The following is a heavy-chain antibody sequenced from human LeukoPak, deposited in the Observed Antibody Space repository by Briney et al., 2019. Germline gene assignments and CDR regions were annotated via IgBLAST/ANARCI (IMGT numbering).Heavy chain of an antibody. CDR1: GFTFSSYW. CDR2: INHNGNVN. J-gene: IGHJ5*02. D-gene: IGHD2-2*02. V-gene: IGHV3-7*03. Sequence: GGSLRLSCAASGFTFSSYWMNWARQAPGKGLEWVASINHNGNVNYYVDSVKGRFTISRDNSKDTLFLQLNSLTAADTAMYFCAKASVAIPQYCNAWGQGTLVTVSS. CDR3: AKASVAIPQYCNA.